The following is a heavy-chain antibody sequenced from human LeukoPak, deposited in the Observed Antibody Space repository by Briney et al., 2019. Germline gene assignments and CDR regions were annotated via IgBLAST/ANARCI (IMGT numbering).Heavy chain of an antibody. Sequence: ASVKVSCKASGYTFTSYAMHWVRQAPGQRLEWMGWINAGNGNTKYSQKFQGRVTITRDTSASTAYMELRSLRSDDTAVYYCARVAAVAYSAFDIWGQGTMVTVSS. D-gene: IGHD6-19*01. CDR2: INAGNGNT. J-gene: IGHJ3*02. CDR1: GYTFTSYA. CDR3: ARVAAVAYSAFDI. V-gene: IGHV1-3*01.